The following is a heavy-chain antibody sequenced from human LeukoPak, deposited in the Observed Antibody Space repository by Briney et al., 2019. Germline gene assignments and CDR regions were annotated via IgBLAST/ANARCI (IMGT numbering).Heavy chain of an antibody. CDR2: INAGNGNT. D-gene: IGHD6-19*01. CDR1: GYTFTSYA. V-gene: IGHV1-3*01. Sequence: ASVKVSCKASGYTFTSYAMHWVRQAPGQRLEWMGWINAGNGNTKYSQEFQGRVTITRNTSASTAYMELSSLRSDDTAVYYCARARPGYSSGWYVASETNWFDPWGQGTLVTVSS. CDR3: ARARPGYSSGWYVASETNWFDP. J-gene: IGHJ5*02.